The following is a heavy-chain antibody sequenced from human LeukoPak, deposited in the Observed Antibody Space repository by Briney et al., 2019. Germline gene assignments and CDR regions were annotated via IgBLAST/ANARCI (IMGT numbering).Heavy chain of an antibody. CDR2: ISGTGGST. CDR3: AKDQQRYCSGGSCLNSFDY. D-gene: IGHD2-15*01. CDR1: GFTFSSYA. V-gene: IGHV3-23*01. Sequence: GGSLRLSCAASGFTFSSYAVTWVRQAPGKGQECVSAISGTGGSTFYADSVKGRFTISRDNSKNTLYLQMNSLRAEDTAVYYCAKDQQRYCSGGSCLNSFDYWGQGTLVTVSS. J-gene: IGHJ4*02.